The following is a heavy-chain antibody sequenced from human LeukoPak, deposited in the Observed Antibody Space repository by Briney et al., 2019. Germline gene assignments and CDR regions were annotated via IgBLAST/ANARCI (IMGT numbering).Heavy chain of an antibody. CDR1: GYSFTSYW. CDR2: IYPGDSDT. D-gene: IGHD2-21*02. CDR3: ARRVWGDHSPYYFDY. V-gene: IGHV5-51*01. Sequence: GESLKISCKGSGYSFTSYWIGWVRQMPGKGLEWMGIIYPGDSDTRYSPSFQGQVTISADKSISTAYLQWSSLKASGTAMYYCARRVWGDHSPYYFDYWGQGTLVTVSS. J-gene: IGHJ4*02.